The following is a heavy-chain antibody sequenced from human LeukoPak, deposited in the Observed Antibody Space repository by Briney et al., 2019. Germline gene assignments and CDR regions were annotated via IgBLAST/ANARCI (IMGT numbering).Heavy chain of an antibody. CDR3: ARGYLEWLLYLDY. CDR2: IYYSGST. D-gene: IGHD3-3*01. Sequence: SATLSLTCTVSGGSIGSYYWSWIRQPPGKGLEWIGYIYYSGSTNYNPSLKSRVTISVDTSKNQFSLKLSSVTAADTAVYYCARGYLEWLLYLDYWGQGTLVTVSS. V-gene: IGHV4-59*01. CDR1: GGSIGSYY. J-gene: IGHJ4*02.